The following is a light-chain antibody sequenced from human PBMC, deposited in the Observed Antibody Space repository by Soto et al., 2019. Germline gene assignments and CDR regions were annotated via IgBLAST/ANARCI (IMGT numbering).Light chain of an antibody. CDR1: QSVSSSQ. J-gene: IGKJ4*01. Sequence: EVVLTQAPRTPSLSPGERATLSCSASQSVSSSQLTWFQQKPGQAPRLLIYAASNRAAGIPDRFSGSGSGTDFTLTISRLEPEDFAVYYCQQYGSEPFTFGGGTKVDIK. CDR2: AAS. CDR3: QQYGSEPFT. V-gene: IGKV3-20*01.